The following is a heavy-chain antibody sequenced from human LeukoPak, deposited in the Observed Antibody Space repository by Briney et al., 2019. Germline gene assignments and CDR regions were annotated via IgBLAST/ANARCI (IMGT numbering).Heavy chain of an antibody. V-gene: IGHV4-4*07. CDR1: GGSISSYY. J-gene: IGHJ4*02. D-gene: IGHD7-27*01. CDR3: AREHSNWGYFDY. CDR2: IYTSGGT. Sequence: SETLSLTCTVSGGSISSYYWSWIRQPAGKGLEWIGRIYTSGGTNYNPSLKSRVTMSVDTSKNQFSLKLSSVTAADTAVYYCAREHSNWGYFDYWGQGTLVTVSS.